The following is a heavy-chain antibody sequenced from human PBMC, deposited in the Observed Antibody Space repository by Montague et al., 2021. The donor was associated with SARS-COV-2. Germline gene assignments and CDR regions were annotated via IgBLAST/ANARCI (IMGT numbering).Heavy chain of an antibody. J-gene: IGHJ6*02. V-gene: IGHV6-1*01. CDR1: GDSVSRNNAA. Sequence: CAISGDSVSRNNAAWNWIRRSPSRGLEWLGRTNYRSRWYYDFALSVKVRILIIPNTSETPFSLQLNSVTPGYTAVYYCARHAHLGSTWLFSGYGMDVWGQGTTVTVSS. CDR2: TNYRSRWYY. D-gene: IGHD6-13*01. CDR3: ARHAHLGSTWLFSGYGMDV.